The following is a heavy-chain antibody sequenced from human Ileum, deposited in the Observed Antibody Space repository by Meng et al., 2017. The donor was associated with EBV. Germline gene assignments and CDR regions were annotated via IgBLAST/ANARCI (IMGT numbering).Heavy chain of an antibody. CDR2: IRDKANSYST. D-gene: IGHD1-14*01. Sequence: EVQRVVSGGGLVQPGGSLRLSCAASGLTYNDPFMNWVRQAPGKGLEWVGRIRDKANSYSTEYAASVKGRFTISRDDSKNLLYLQMNSLKSEDTAVYYCTTDWNHCPDFWGRGTLVTVSS. V-gene: IGHV3-72*01. CDR1: GLTYNDPF. J-gene: IGHJ2*01. CDR3: TTDWNHCPDF.